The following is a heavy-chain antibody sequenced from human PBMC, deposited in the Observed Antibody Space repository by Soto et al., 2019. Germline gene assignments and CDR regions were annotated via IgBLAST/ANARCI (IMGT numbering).Heavy chain of an antibody. D-gene: IGHD4-17*01. CDR3: ARHGTTVTTKTYFDY. J-gene: IGHJ4*02. CDR1: GYSFTSYW. CDR2: IYPGDSDT. V-gene: IGHV5-51*01. Sequence: PGESLKISCKGSGYSFTSYWIGWVRQMPGKGLEWMRIIYPGDSDTRYSPSFQGQVTISDDKSISTAYLQWSSLKASDTAMYYCARHGTTVTTKTYFDYWGQGTLVTVSS.